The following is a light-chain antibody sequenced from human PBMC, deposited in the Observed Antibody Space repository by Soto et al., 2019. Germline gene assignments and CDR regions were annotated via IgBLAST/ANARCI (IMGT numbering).Light chain of an antibody. CDR2: AAS. CDR3: QQSYSTLPYT. CDR1: QSISSY. J-gene: IGKJ2*01. Sequence: DIQMTQSPSSLSASVGDRVTITCRASQSISSYLNWYQQKPGKAPKLLIYAASSLQSGVPSRFSGSGSGTDFTLTISSLQPEDFATYYCQQSYSTLPYTFGQGTKVDTK. V-gene: IGKV1-39*01.